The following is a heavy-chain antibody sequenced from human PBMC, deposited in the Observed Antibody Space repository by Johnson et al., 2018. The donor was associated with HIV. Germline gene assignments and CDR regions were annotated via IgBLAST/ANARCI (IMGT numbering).Heavy chain of an antibody. CDR2: IKSKTGGGTT. D-gene: IGHD3-10*01. CDR1: GFTFSNAW. Sequence: VQLVESGGGLVKPGGSLRLSCAASGFTFSNAWMSWVRQAPGKGLEWVGRIKSKTGGGTTDYAAPVKGRFTISIDDSKNTLYLQMNSLRAEDTAVYYCSRSRGPMRKDAFDIWGQGTKVTVSA. V-gene: IGHV3-15*05. J-gene: IGHJ3*02. CDR3: SRSRGPMRKDAFDI.